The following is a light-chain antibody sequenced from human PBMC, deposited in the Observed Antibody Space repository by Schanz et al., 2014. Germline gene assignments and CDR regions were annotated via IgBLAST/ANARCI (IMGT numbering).Light chain of an antibody. CDR3: QQYDSFPFT. J-gene: IGKJ4*01. V-gene: IGKV1-39*01. CDR2: AAS. Sequence: DIQMTQSPSSLSASVGDRVTITCRASQSISTYLNWYQQKPGKAPKLLIYAASSLQSGVPSRFSGSGSGTEFTLTISSLQPDDFATYYSQQYDSFPFTFGGGTKVEIK. CDR1: QSISTY.